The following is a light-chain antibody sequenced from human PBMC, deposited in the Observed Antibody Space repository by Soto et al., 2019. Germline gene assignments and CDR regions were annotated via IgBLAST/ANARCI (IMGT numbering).Light chain of an antibody. V-gene: IGKV3-11*01. CDR2: DAS. Sequence: ETVLTQSPGTLSLSPGERATLSCRASQPISSYLAWYQQKPGQAPRLLIYDASTRATGIPARFSGSGSGTDFTLTISSLQSEDFAVYYCQQYNNWPLTFGGGTKVDIK. J-gene: IGKJ4*01. CDR1: QPISSY. CDR3: QQYNNWPLT.